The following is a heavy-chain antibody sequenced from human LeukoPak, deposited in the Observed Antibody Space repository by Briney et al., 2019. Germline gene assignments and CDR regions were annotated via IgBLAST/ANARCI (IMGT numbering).Heavy chain of an antibody. CDR2: IYSGGST. Sequence: GGSLRLSCAASGFTVSSNYMSWVRQAPGKGLEWVSVIYSGGSTYYADSVKGRFTISRDNSKNTLYLQINSLRAEDTAVYYCAREILAPGKTHDYWGQGTLVTVSS. CDR1: GFTVSSNY. J-gene: IGHJ4*02. V-gene: IGHV3-66*01. CDR3: AREILAPGKTHDY.